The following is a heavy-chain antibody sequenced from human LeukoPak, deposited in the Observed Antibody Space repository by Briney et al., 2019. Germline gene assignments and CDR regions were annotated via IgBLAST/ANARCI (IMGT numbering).Heavy chain of an antibody. V-gene: IGHV1-24*01. D-gene: IGHD6-6*01. Sequence: ASVKVSCKVSGYTLTELSMHWVRQAPGKGLEWMGGFDPEDGETIYAQKFQGRVTMTEDTSTDTAYMELSSLRSEDTAVYYCASKIKWIAARQYYFDYWGQGTLVTVSS. CDR3: ASKIKWIAARQYYFDY. CDR1: GYTLTELS. CDR2: FDPEDGET. J-gene: IGHJ4*02.